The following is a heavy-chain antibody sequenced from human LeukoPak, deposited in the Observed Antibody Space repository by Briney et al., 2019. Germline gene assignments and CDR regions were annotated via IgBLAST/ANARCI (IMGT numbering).Heavy chain of an antibody. CDR2: ISYNGSNK. D-gene: IGHD2-15*01. V-gene: IGHV3-30*04. CDR1: GFTFSSYA. J-gene: IGHJ3*02. CDR3: AREGSSGGSHDAFDI. Sequence: GGSLRLSCAASGFTFSSYAMHWVRQAPGKRLEWVAVISYNGSNKYYADSVKGRFTISRDNSKNTLYLQMNSLRAEDTAVYYCAREGSSGGSHDAFDIWGQGTMVTVSS.